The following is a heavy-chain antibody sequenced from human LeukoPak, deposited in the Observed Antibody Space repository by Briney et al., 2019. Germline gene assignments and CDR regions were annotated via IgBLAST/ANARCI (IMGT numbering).Heavy chain of an antibody. J-gene: IGHJ5*02. CDR2: IYSGGST. CDR3: ARVRVFAKLSVVRPREVNCFDP. D-gene: IGHD2-21*01. CDR1: GFTVSSNY. V-gene: IGHV3-53*01. Sequence: HPGGSLRLSCAASGFTVSSNYMSWVRQAPGKGLEWVSVIYSGGSTYYADSVKGRFTISRDNSKNTLYLQMNNLRAEDTAVYYCARVRVFAKLSVVRPREVNCFDPWGQGTLVTVSS.